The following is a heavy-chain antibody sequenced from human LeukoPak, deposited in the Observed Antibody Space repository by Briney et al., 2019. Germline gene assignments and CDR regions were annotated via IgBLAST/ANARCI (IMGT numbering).Heavy chain of an antibody. D-gene: IGHD1-14*01. Sequence: SETLSLTCSVSGDSISSSSYYWGWIHQPPGRGLEWIGNINYSGRTYYSTSLKSRVTISVDTSKNQFSLKLSSVTAADTAVYYCAMNPYYYYYMDVWGKGTTVTISS. CDR3: AMNPYYYYYMDV. CDR2: INYSGRT. CDR1: GDSISSSSYY. V-gene: IGHV4-39*01. J-gene: IGHJ6*03.